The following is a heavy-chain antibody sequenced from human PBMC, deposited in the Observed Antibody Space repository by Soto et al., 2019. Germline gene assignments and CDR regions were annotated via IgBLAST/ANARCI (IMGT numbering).Heavy chain of an antibody. V-gene: IGHV1-18*01. Sequence: ASVKVSCKASGYTFTNYGISWVRQAPGQGLEWVGYINANTGYSNHAQKFQGRVIMTTDTSTSTVYMELRSLTSDDTAVYYCARDASSLYSGSYKTFDYWGQGTLVTVSS. D-gene: IGHD1-26*01. J-gene: IGHJ4*02. CDR2: INANTGYS. CDR3: ARDASSLYSGSYKTFDY. CDR1: GYTFTNYG.